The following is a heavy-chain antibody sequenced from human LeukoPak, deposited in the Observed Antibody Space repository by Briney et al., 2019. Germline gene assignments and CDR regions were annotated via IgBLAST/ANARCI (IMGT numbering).Heavy chain of an antibody. CDR1: GGSFSGYY. J-gene: IGHJ4*02. CDR2: IYHSGST. Sequence: SETLSLTCAVYGGSFSGYYWGWIRQPPGKGLEWIGSIYHSGSTYYNPSLKSRVTISVDTSKNQFSLKLSSVTAADTAVYYCARAITMVRGVIGNWGQGTLVTVSS. CDR3: ARAITMVRGVIGN. D-gene: IGHD3-10*01. V-gene: IGHV4-38-2*01.